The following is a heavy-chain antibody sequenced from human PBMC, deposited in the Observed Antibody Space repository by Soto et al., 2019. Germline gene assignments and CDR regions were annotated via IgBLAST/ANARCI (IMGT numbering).Heavy chain of an antibody. J-gene: IGHJ4*02. Sequence: QVQLVESGGGVVQPGRSLRLSCAASGFTFSSYAMHWVRQAPGKGLEWVAVISYDGSNKYYADSVKGRFTISRDNSKNTLYLQMNGLRAEDTAVYYCARERSSGWYYFDYWGQGTLVTVSS. CDR3: ARERSSGWYYFDY. CDR2: ISYDGSNK. CDR1: GFTFSSYA. D-gene: IGHD6-19*01. V-gene: IGHV3-30-3*01.